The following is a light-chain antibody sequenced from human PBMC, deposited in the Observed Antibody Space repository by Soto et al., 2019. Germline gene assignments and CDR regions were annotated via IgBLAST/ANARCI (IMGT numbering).Light chain of an antibody. CDR1: QGISNW. J-gene: IGKJ1*01. Sequence: DIQMTQSPSSVSASVGDRVSITCRASQGISNWLAWYQQKPGRAPKLLIYAASSLQSGVPSRFSGSGSETDFTLTISSLQPEDFATYSCQQSYSTTWTFGQGTKVDIK. V-gene: IGKV1-12*01. CDR2: AAS. CDR3: QQSYSTTWT.